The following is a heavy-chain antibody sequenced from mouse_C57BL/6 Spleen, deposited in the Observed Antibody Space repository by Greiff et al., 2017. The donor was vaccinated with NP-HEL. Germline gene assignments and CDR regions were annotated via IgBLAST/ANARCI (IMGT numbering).Heavy chain of an antibody. CDR2: IYPSDSET. CDR3: VRSITTVVGPMDY. J-gene: IGHJ4*01. V-gene: IGHV1-61*01. D-gene: IGHD1-1*01. Sequence: QVQLQQPGAELVRPGSSVKLSCKASGYTFTSYWMDWVKQRPGQGLEWIGNIYPSDSETHYNQKFKDKATLTVDKSSSTAYMQLSSLTSEDSAVYYCVRSITTVVGPMDYWGQGTSVTVSS. CDR1: GYTFTSYW.